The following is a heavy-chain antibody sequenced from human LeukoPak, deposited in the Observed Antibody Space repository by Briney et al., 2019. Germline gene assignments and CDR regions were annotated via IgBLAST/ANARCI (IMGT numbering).Heavy chain of an antibody. V-gene: IGHV3-23*01. CDR1: GFTFSSYG. CDR3: AKDRGYCSGGSCYPYYFDY. CDR2: ISGSGGST. J-gene: IGHJ4*02. D-gene: IGHD2-15*01. Sequence: PGGSLRLSCAASGFTFSSYGMSWVRQAPGKGLEWVSAISGSGGSTYYADSVKGRFTISRDNSKNTLYLQMNSLRAEDTAVYYCAKDRGYCSGGSCYPYYFDYWGQGTLVTVSS.